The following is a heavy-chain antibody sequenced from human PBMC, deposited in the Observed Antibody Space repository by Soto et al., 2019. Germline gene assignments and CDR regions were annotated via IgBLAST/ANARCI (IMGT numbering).Heavy chain of an antibody. Sequence: QVQLVESGGGVVQPGRSLRPSCAASGFTFSSYAMHWVRQAPGKGLEWVAVISYDGSNKYYADSVKGRFTISRDNSKNTLYLQMNSLRAEDTAVYYCARDAGPYDFPTGGDGMDVWGQGTTVTVSS. D-gene: IGHD3-3*01. CDR1: GFTFSSYA. CDR2: ISYDGSNK. CDR3: ARDAGPYDFPTGGDGMDV. J-gene: IGHJ6*02. V-gene: IGHV3-30-3*01.